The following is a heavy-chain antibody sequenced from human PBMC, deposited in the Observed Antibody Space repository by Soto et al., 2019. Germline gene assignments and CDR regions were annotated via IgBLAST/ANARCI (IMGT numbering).Heavy chain of an antibody. V-gene: IGHV4-30-2*01. CDR2: IYHSGST. CDR1: GGSISSGGYS. J-gene: IGHJ5*02. CDR3: ARGRGDSYGLDP. Sequence: SETLSLTCAVSGGSISSGGYSWSWIRQPPGKGLEWIGYIYHSGSTYYNPSLKSRVTISVDRSKNQFSLKLSSVTAADTAVYYCARGRGDSYGLDPWGQGTLVNVSS. D-gene: IGHD5-12*01.